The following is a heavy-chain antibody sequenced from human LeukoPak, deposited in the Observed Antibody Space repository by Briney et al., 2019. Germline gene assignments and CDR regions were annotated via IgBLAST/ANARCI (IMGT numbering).Heavy chain of an antibody. CDR3: ARGPRYSSGWTPFDY. D-gene: IGHD6-19*01. CDR1: GGTFSSYA. Sequence: SVKASCKASGGTFSSYAISWVRQAPGQGLEWMGGIIPIFGTANYAQKFQGRVTITADESTSTAYMELSSLRSEDTAVYYCARGPRYSSGWTPFDYWGQGTLVTVSS. CDR2: IIPIFGTA. J-gene: IGHJ4*02. V-gene: IGHV1-69*13.